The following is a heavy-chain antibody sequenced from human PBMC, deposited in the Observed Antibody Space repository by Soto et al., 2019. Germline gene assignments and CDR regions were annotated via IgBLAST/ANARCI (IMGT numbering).Heavy chain of an antibody. CDR3: ATFMLLFVAPGWGRPMDV. J-gene: IGHJ6*02. V-gene: IGHV3-23*01. CDR2: ISASGGTT. CDR1: GFTFSSYA. Sequence: VQLLESGGGLEQPGGSLRLSCAASGFTFSSYAMSWARQAPGKGLEWVSFISASGGTTYYVDSVKGRFTISREASKNTLYLQMNSLRAEDTAIYYCATFMLLFVAPGWGRPMDVWGQGTAVTVSS. D-gene: IGHD3-10*01.